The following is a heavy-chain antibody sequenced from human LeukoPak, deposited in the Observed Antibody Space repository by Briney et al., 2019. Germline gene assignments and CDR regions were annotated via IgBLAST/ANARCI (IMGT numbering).Heavy chain of an antibody. CDR3: AKSLNWNYIVGTFDY. CDR1: GFTFDDYA. D-gene: IGHD1-7*01. J-gene: IGHJ4*02. V-gene: IGHV3-9*01. Sequence: LTGGSLRLSCAASGFTFDDYAMHWVRHAPGKGLEWVSGISWNSGSIGYADSVKGRFTISRDNAKNSLYLQMNSLRAEDTALYYCAKSLNWNYIVGTFDYWGQGTLVTVSS. CDR2: ISWNSGSI.